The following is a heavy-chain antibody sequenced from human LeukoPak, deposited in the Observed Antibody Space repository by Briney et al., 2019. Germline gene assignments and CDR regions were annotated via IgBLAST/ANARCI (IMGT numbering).Heavy chain of an antibody. J-gene: IGHJ3*02. CDR3: AHVGAVAGDDAFDI. Sequence: ASVKVSCKASGYTFTSYGISGVRQAPGQGPEWMGWISAYNCNTNYAQKLQGRVTITTDTSTSTPNTESSSLRSVQPAQPYRAHVGAVAGDDAFDIWGQGTMVTVSS. V-gene: IGHV1-18*01. D-gene: IGHD6-19*01. CDR1: GYTFTSYG. CDR2: ISAYNCNT.